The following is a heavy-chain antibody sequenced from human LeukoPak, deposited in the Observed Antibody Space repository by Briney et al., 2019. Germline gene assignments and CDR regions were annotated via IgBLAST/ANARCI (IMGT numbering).Heavy chain of an antibody. D-gene: IGHD4-17*01. V-gene: IGHV3-23*01. CDR2: ISSSGSST. J-gene: IGHJ4*02. CDR1: GFTFNNYA. Sequence: PGGSLRLSCAASGFTFNNYAMSWVRQAPGKGLEWVSAISSSGSSTYYADSVNGRLTISRDNPTNTLYLQTNSLRAKDTAAYYCARGAYGDSDYWGQGTLVTASS. CDR3: ARGAYGDSDY.